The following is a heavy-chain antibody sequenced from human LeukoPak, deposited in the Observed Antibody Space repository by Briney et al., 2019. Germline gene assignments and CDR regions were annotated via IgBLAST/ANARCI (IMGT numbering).Heavy chain of an antibody. Sequence: GESLKISCKGSGYNFTNYWIGWVRQMPGKGLEWMGIIRPMNSDVRYSPSFQGQVTISADRSINTAYLQWNSLTASDTAMYYCASRPFETTVVPWDFYWGQGTQVTVSS. V-gene: IGHV5-51*01. CDR2: IRPMNSDV. D-gene: IGHD4-23*01. CDR3: ASRPFETTVVPWDFY. J-gene: IGHJ4*02. CDR1: GYNFTNYW.